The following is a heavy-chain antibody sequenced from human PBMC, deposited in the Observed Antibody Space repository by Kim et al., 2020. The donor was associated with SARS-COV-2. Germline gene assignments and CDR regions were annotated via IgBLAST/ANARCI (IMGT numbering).Heavy chain of an antibody. CDR3: ASGRDCSGGSCYYYYGMDV. CDR2: ISAYNGNT. J-gene: IGHJ6*02. Sequence: ASVKVSCKASGYTFTSYGISWVRQAPGQGLEWMGWISAYNGNTNYAQKLQGRVTMTTDTSTSTAYMELRSLRSDDTAVYYCASGRDCSGGSCYYYYGMDVWGQGTTVTVSS. CDR1: GYTFTSYG. D-gene: IGHD2-15*01. V-gene: IGHV1-18*04.